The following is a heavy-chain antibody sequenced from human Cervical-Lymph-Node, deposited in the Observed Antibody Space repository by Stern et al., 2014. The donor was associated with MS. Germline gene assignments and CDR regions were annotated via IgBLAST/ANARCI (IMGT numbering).Heavy chain of an antibody. V-gene: IGHV4-30-4*01. J-gene: IGHJ4*02. D-gene: IGHD2-15*01. CDR3: ARGKGYGSGCWDY. Sequence: QVQLQQSGPKLVKSSQTLVVTCTVSGGSISGSNYYWGWIRQHPGRGLVWIGYTFPNGDTRYNPSLGSRVSISVDTSENHFSLILNSVTVADTAVYYCARGKGYGSGCWDYWGQGTLVTVSS. CDR1: GGSISGSNYY. CDR2: TFPNGDT.